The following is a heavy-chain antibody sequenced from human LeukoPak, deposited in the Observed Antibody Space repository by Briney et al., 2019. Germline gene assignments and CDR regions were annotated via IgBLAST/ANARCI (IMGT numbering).Heavy chain of an antibody. CDR2: IKQDGSEK. CDR1: GFTFSNSG. J-gene: IGHJ6*03. V-gene: IGHV3-7*01. D-gene: IGHD3-3*01. CDR3: ARDKVRFLEWLFQADYYYMDV. Sequence: GGSLRLSCTASGFTFSNSGMHWVRQAPGEGLEWVANIKQDGSEKYYVDSVKGRFTISRDNAKNSLYLQMNSLRAEDTAVYYCARDKVRFLEWLFQADYYYMDVWGKGTTVTVSS.